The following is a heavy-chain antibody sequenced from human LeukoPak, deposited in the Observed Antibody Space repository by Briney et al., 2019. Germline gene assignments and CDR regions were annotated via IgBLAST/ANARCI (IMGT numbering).Heavy chain of an antibody. CDR3: ARDIVVADNNWFDP. Sequence: SETLSLTCTVSGGSISSGSYYWTWIRQPAGKGLEWIGRIYNGGSTKYSPSLKSRVTISVDTSKNQFSLKLSSVTAADTAVYYCARDIVVADNNWFDPWGQGILVTVSS. CDR1: GGSISSGSYY. J-gene: IGHJ5*02. V-gene: IGHV4-61*02. CDR2: IYNGGST. D-gene: IGHD2-15*01.